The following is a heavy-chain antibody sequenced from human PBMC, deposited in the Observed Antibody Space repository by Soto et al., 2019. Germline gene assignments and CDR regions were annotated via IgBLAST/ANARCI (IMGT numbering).Heavy chain of an antibody. V-gene: IGHV4-61*01. CDR3: ARWGPKGYCSGGSCVWGYYGMDV. D-gene: IGHD2-15*01. CDR2: LYYSGST. Sequence: SETLSRTCTVSGGSVSSGSYYLSWSRQPPGKGLEWIGYLYYSGSTNYNPSVKSRVTISVDTSKNQFSLKLSSVTDADTAVYYCARWGPKGYCSGGSCVWGYYGMDVWGQGTTVS. CDR1: GGSVSSGSYY. J-gene: IGHJ6*02.